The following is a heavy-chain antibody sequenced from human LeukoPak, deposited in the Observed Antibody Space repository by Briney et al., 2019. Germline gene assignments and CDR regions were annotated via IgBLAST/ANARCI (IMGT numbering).Heavy chain of an antibody. Sequence: PGGSLRLSCAASGFTFSSYAMHWVRQAPGKGLEWVAVISYDGSNKCYADSVKGRFTISRDNSKNTLYLQMNSLRAEDTAVYYCARDLAVAGLFDYWGQGTLVTVSS. CDR2: ISYDGSNK. D-gene: IGHD6-19*01. CDR3: ARDLAVAGLFDY. CDR1: GFTFSSYA. V-gene: IGHV3-30*04. J-gene: IGHJ4*02.